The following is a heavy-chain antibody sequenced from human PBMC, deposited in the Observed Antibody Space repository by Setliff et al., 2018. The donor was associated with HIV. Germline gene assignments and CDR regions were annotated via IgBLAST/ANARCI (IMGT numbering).Heavy chain of an antibody. CDR2: INHSGST. D-gene: IGHD2-2*01. V-gene: IGHV4-34*01. CDR1: GGSLSGYY. CDR3: ARGRSCSSSSCYLVYYYYYGMDV. Sequence: SETLSLTCAVYGGSLSGYYWTWIRQPPGKGLEWIGEINHSGSTNYNPSLKSRVTISVDTSKNQFSLRLSSVTAADTAVYYCARGRSCSSSSCYLVYYYYYGMDVWGHGSTVTVSS. J-gene: IGHJ6*02.